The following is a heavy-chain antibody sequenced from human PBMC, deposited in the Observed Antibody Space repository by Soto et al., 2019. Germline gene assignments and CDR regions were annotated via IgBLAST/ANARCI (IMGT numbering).Heavy chain of an antibody. CDR3: AIVTAETAYHYFDF. J-gene: IGHJ4*02. Sequence: GESLKISCKGSGYKFTNYWLSWVRQTPGKGLEWMGRIDPSDSYINYSPSFRGHVTISIDESISTAHLQWSSLKASDTATYYCAIVTAETAYHYFDFWGQGTLVPVSS. CDR2: IDPSDSYI. D-gene: IGHD1-1*01. V-gene: IGHV5-10-1*01. CDR1: GYKFTNYW.